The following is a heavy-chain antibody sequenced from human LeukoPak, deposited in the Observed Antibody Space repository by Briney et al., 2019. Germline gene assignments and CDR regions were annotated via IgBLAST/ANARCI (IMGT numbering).Heavy chain of an antibody. V-gene: IGHV3-21*01. J-gene: IGHJ6*03. Sequence: GGSLRLSCAASGFTFSSYSMNWVRQAPGKGLEWVSSISNDGKYIYYADSVKGRFTISRDNAKSSLYLQMNSLRAEDTAVYYCAKARGGNPYYYYYMDVWGKGTTVTVSS. D-gene: IGHD4-23*01. CDR1: GFTFSSYS. CDR3: AKARGGNPYYYYYMDV. CDR2: ISNDGKYI.